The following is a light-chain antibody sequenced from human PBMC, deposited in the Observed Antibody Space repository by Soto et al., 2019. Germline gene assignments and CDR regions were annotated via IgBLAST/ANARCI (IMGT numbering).Light chain of an antibody. CDR1: QDIANY. V-gene: IGKV1-27*01. CDR3: QQRSNRLPIT. CDR2: AAS. Sequence: DIQMTQSPSSLSASVGDRVTMTCRASQDIANYLVWYQQQPGKVPKLLIYAASSLHSGVPYRFSGSGSGTDFTLTISSLQPEDFAVYYCQQRSNRLPITFGQGTRLEIK. J-gene: IGKJ5*01.